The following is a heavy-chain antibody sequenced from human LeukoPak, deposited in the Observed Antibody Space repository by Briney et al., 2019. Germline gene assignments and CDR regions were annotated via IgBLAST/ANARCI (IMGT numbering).Heavy chain of an antibody. CDR2: IYSGGST. Sequence: GGSLRLSCAASEFSVGSNYMTWVRQAPGKGLEWVSLIYSGGSTYYADSVKGRFTISRDNSKNTLYLQMNSLRAEDTAVYYCAKAGITMIALEIFDYWGQGTLVTVSS. J-gene: IGHJ4*02. CDR1: EFSVGSNY. CDR3: AKAGITMIALEIFDY. D-gene: IGHD3-22*01. V-gene: IGHV3-66*01.